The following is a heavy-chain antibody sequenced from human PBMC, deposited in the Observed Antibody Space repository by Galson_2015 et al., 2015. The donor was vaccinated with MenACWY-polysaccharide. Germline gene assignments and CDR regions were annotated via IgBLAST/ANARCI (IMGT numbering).Heavy chain of an antibody. D-gene: IGHD6-19*01. V-gene: IGHV3-23*01. Sequence: SGGSTSYAESVKGRITISRDNSKNTLYLQMNSLRAEDTAVSYWAKDRGSGWLSYWGQGTLVTVSS. J-gene: IGHJ4*02. CDR3: AKDRGSGWLSY. CDR2: SGGST.